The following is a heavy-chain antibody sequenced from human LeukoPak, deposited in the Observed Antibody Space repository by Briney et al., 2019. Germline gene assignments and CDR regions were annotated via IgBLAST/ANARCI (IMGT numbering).Heavy chain of an antibody. CDR3: ARTYGSGNNGDY. J-gene: IGHJ4*02. D-gene: IGHD3-10*01. V-gene: IGHV3-11*01. CDR2: ISPTSSTT. Sequence: GGSLRLSCAASGFTFSDYYMTWIRQAPGKGLEWVSYISPTSSTTYYADSVKGRFTIARDSAKNSLYLQMNSLRAEDTAVYYCARTYGSGNNGDYWGQGILVTVSS. CDR1: GFTFSDYY.